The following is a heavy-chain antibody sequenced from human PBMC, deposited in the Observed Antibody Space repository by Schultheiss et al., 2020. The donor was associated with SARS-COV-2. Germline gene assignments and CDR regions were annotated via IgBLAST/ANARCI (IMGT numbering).Heavy chain of an antibody. V-gene: IGHV3-23*01. Sequence: GSLRLSCAASGITFSSYAMHWVRQAPGKGLEWVSAISGSGGSTYYADSVKGRFTISRDNSKNTLYLQMNSLRAEDTAVYYCARESGNYYGMDVWGQGTTVTVSS. CDR3: ARESGNYYGMDV. CDR1: GITFSSYA. CDR2: ISGSGGST. J-gene: IGHJ6*02. D-gene: IGHD6-25*01.